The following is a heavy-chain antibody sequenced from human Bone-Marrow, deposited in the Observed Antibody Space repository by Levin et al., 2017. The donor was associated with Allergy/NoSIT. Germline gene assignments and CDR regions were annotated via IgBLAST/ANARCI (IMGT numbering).Heavy chain of an antibody. CDR2: ISSSSSNI. D-gene: IGHD3-9*01. J-gene: IGHJ6*02. CDR3: ARDRTNGILTNYGMDV. Sequence: GGSLRLSCAASGFNFSIYGMNWVRQAPGKGLEWVSSISSSSSNIYHADSLKGRFTISRDNAKNSLYLQMKSLRAEDTAVYYCARDRTNGILTNYGMDVWGQGATVTVSS. CDR1: GFNFSIYG. V-gene: IGHV3-21*04.